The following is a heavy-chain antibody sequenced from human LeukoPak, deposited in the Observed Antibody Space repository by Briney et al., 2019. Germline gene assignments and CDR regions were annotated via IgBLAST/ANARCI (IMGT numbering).Heavy chain of an antibody. Sequence: SETLSLTCTVSGGSISSYYWSWIRQPPGKELEWIGYIYYSGSTNYNPSLKSRVTISVDTSKNQFSLKLSSVTAADTAVYYCARGSGFRYYFDYWGQGTLVTVSS. CDR1: GGSISSYY. D-gene: IGHD3-10*01. CDR3: ARGSGFRYYFDY. J-gene: IGHJ4*02. CDR2: IYYSGST. V-gene: IGHV4-59*01.